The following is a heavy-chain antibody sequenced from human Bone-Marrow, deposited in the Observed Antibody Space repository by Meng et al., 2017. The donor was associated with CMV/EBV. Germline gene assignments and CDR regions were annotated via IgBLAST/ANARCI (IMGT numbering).Heavy chain of an antibody. Sequence: GGSLRLSCIGSGFTFGDHGINWVRQAPGKGLEWVGFTRSKAYGGRADYAASVKGRFTISRDNAKNSLYLQMNSLRAEDTAVYYCARDLKSSSWPHFYYYGMDVWGQGTTVTVSS. CDR2: TRSKAYGGRA. D-gene: IGHD6-13*01. CDR3: ARDLKSSSWPHFYYYGMDV. V-gene: IGHV3-49*04. J-gene: IGHJ6*02. CDR1: GFTFGDHG.